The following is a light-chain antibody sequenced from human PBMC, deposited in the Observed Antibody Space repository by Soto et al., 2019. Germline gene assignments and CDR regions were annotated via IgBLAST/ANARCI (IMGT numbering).Light chain of an antibody. CDR2: DAS. CDR1: QNIRSS. J-gene: IGKJ2*01. CDR3: QQYDIWPPYT. Sequence: EVVMTQSPASLSVSPGERVTLSCSASQNIRSSLAWYQQRPGQAPRLLIYDASTRATGIPPRFSGGGSGTEFTVTISSLQSEDFAIYYCQQYDIWPPYTFGQGTKVDIK. V-gene: IGKV3-15*01.